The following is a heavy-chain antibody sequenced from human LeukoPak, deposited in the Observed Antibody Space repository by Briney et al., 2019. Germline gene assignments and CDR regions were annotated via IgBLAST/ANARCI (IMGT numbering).Heavy chain of an antibody. CDR2: ISAYNGNT. J-gene: IGHJ5*02. Sequence: ASVKVFCKASGYTFTSYGISWVRQAPGQGLEWMGWISAYNGNTNYAQKLQGRVTMTTDTSTSTAYMELRSLRSDDTAVYYCARDGGSYDFWSGYWWFDPWGQGTLVTVSS. CDR3: ARDGGSYDFWSGYWWFDP. V-gene: IGHV1-18*01. D-gene: IGHD3-3*01. CDR1: GYTFTSYG.